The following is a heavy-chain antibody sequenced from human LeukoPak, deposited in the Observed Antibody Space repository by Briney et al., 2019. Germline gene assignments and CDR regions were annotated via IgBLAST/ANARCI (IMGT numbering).Heavy chain of an antibody. CDR2: LYYSGST. Sequence: PSETLSLTCTVSGGSISSYYWSWIRQPPGKGLEWIGYLYYSGSTNYNPFLKSRVTISLDTSKNQFSLRLSSVTAADTAVYYCARGHYSSSWYVFDYWGQGTLVTVSS. CDR3: ARGHYSSSWYVFDY. V-gene: IGHV4-59*01. J-gene: IGHJ4*02. CDR1: GGSISSYY. D-gene: IGHD6-13*01.